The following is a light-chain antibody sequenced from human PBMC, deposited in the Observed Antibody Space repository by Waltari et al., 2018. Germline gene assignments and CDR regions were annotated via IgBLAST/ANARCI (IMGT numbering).Light chain of an antibody. CDR2: EGS. CDR1: SSDVGGYNF. J-gene: IGLJ2*01. V-gene: IGLV2-23*01. CDR3: CSYAGNSHWI. Sequence: QSALAQPASVSGSPGQSITISCTGTSSDVGGYNFVSWYQQHPGKVPKVMSYEGSKRPSVVADLFPVSKSGNTSSLTISGLQADAEAYYYCCSYAGNSHWIFGGGTKLTVL.